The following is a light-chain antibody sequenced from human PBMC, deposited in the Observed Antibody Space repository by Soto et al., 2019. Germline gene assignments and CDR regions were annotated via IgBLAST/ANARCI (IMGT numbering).Light chain of an antibody. CDR2: AAS. CDR3: QKYSSVPV. V-gene: IGKV1-27*01. Sequence: DIQMTQSPASLSASVGDRVTITCRASQGIRNFVAWYQQKPGKAPKLLIYAASTLQSGVPSRFSGSGSGTDFPLTINSLQPEDVATASCQKYSSVPVFGPGTKVEIK. J-gene: IGKJ3*01. CDR1: QGIRNF.